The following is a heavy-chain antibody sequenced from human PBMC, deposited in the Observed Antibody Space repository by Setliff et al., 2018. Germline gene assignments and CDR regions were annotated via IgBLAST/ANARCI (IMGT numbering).Heavy chain of an antibody. J-gene: IGHJ6*03. Sequence: GGSLRLSCAASGFTLSNGWMNWVRQAPGKGLEWAGRIKSNSDGGTTDYAAPVKGRFSISRDDAKNTLYLQMNSLKTEDTAVYYCTTSISEDYDYGENEGVYYYYYYMDVWGKGTTVTVSS. D-gene: IGHD4-17*01. CDR3: TTSISEDYDYGENEGVYYYYYYMDV. CDR1: GFTLSNGW. CDR2: IKSNSDGGTT. V-gene: IGHV3-15*01.